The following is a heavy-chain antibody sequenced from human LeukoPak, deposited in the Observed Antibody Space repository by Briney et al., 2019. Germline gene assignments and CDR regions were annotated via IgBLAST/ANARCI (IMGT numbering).Heavy chain of an antibody. D-gene: IGHD3-16*02. J-gene: IGHJ4*02. V-gene: IGHV3-48*04. CDR1: GFTLSNYS. CDR3: ARRTFGGVIAY. CDR2: ISGSGRTN. Sequence: GGSLRLSCAVSGFTLSNYSMNWVRQAPGKGLEWISYISGSGRTNYYADAVKGRFTISRDNVDNSLVLQMDGLTVDDTAVYYRARRTFGGVIAYWGQGTLVTVSS.